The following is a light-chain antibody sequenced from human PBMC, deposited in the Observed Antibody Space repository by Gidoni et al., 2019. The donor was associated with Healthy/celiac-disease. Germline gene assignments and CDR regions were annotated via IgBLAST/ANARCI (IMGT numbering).Light chain of an antibody. J-gene: IGLJ2*01. Sequence: QAVVPQEPSPTVSPGGTVTLTCGSSTGAVTSGHYPYWFQQKPGQAPRTLIYDTSNQHSWTPARFSGSLLGGKAALTLSGAQPEDEAEYYCLLSYSGARQVFGGGTKLTVL. V-gene: IGLV7-46*01. CDR1: TGAVTSGHY. CDR3: LLSYSGARQV. CDR2: DTS.